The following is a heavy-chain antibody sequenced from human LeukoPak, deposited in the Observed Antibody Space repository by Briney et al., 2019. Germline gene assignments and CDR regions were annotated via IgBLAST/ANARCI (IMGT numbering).Heavy chain of an antibody. D-gene: IGHD3-22*01. V-gene: IGHV1-46*01. Sequence: ASVKVSCKASGYTFTSYYMHWVRQAPGQGLEWMGIINPSGGSTSYAQKFQGRVTMTRDTSTSTVYMELSSLRSEDTAVYYCARVGYDSSGYYPQFDYWGQGTLVTVSS. CDR2: INPSGGST. CDR3: ARVGYDSSGYYPQFDY. CDR1: GYTFTSYY. J-gene: IGHJ4*02.